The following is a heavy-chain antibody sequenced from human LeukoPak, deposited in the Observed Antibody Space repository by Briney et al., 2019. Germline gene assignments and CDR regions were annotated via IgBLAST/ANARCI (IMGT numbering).Heavy chain of an antibody. J-gene: IGHJ4*02. D-gene: IGHD1-26*01. CDR1: GFTVSSNS. Sequence: GGSLRLSCTVSGFTVSSNSMSWVRQAPGKGLEWVSFIYSDNTHYSDSVKGRFTISRDNSKNTLYLQMNSLRAEDTAVYYCAKDPEWELPPHFDYWGQGTLVTVSS. CDR3: AKDPEWELPPHFDY. CDR2: IYSDNT. V-gene: IGHV3-66*03.